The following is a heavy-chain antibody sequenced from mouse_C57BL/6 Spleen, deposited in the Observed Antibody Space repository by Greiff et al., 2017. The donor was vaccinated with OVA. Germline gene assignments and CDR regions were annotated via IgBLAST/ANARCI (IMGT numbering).Heavy chain of an antibody. CDR1: GYTFTSYW. J-gene: IGHJ2*01. CDR3: ARSGGGYYSNPRYY. V-gene: IGHV1-52*01. Sequence: QVQLQQPGAELVRPGSSVKLSCKASGYTFTSYWMHWVKQRPIQGLEWIGNIDPSDSETHYNQKFKDKATLTVDKSSSTAYMQLSSLTSEDSAVYYCARSGGGYYSNPRYYWGQGTTLTVSS. D-gene: IGHD2-5*01. CDR2: IDPSDSET.